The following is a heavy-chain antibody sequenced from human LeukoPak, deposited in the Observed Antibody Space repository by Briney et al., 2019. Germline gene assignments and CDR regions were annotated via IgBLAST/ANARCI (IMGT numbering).Heavy chain of an antibody. CDR1: GGSFSGYY. J-gene: IGHJ6*02. CDR2: INHSGST. V-gene: IGHV4-34*01. CDR3: ARGALRWWAYSIPPYYGMDV. D-gene: IGHD6-13*01. Sequence: PSETLSLTCAVYGGSFSGYYWSWIRQPPGKGLEWIGEINHSGSTNYNPSLKSRVTISVDTSKNQFSLKLSSVTAADTAVYYCARGALRWWAYSIPPYYGMDVWGQGTTVTVSS.